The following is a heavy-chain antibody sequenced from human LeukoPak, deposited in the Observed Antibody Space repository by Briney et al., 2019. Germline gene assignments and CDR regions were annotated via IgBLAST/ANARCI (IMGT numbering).Heavy chain of an antibody. CDR2: ISGSGTST. D-gene: IGHD3-3*01. Sequence: PGGSLRLSCAASGLTFTSYAMTWVRQAPGKGLEWVSAISGSGTSTYYADSVKGRFTISRDNSKNTLYLQMNSLRAEDTAVYYCAKSSGTRRFLEWKAPTRPYYFDYWGQGTLVTVSS. J-gene: IGHJ4*02. CDR3: AKSSGTRRFLEWKAPTRPYYFDY. CDR1: GLTFTSYA. V-gene: IGHV3-23*01.